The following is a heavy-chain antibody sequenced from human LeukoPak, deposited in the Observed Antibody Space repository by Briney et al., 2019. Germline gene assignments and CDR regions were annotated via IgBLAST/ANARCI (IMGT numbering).Heavy chain of an antibody. V-gene: IGHV1-2*02. CDR3: ARDEEVAAGQGWFDP. D-gene: IGHD6-13*01. J-gene: IGHJ5*02. Sequence: ASVKVSFKASGYTFTGYYMHWVRQAPGQGLEWMGWINPNSGGTNYAQKFQGRVTMTRDTSISTAYMELSRLRSDDTAVYYCARDEEVAAGQGWFDPWGQGTLVTVSS. CDR2: INPNSGGT. CDR1: GYTFTGYY.